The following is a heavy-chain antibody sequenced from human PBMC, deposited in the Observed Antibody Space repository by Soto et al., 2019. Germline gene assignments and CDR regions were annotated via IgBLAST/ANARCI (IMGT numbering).Heavy chain of an antibody. CDR1: GFIFSNYA. V-gene: IGHV3-23*01. Sequence: GGSLRLSCAASGFIFSNYAMNWVRQAPGKGLEWVSAISGSAAATYYADSVKGRFTISRDNSKNTLYLQMNSLRAEDTAVYYCAKEIPDARNSGDYWGQGTLVTVSS. D-gene: IGHD1-26*01. CDR3: AKEIPDARNSGDY. CDR2: ISGSAAAT. J-gene: IGHJ4*02.